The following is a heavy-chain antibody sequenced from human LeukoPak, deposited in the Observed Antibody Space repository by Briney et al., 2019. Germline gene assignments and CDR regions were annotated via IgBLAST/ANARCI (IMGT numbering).Heavy chain of an antibody. Sequence: GASVKVSCKASGYSFADYHIHWVRQAPGQGLEWMGIINPRGGSTTYAQKFQGRVTMTRDSSANTVSMEVNSLRSDDTAMYYCGRDRFTWGSHHFPEHWGQGTLATVSS. CDR1: GYSFADYH. J-gene: IGHJ1*01. V-gene: IGHV1-46*01. CDR2: INPRGGST. CDR3: GRDRFTWGSHHFPEH. D-gene: IGHD3-16*01.